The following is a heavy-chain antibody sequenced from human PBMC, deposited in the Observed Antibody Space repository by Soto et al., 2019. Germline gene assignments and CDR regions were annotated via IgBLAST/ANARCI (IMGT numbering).Heavy chain of an antibody. V-gene: IGHV3-23*01. CDR1: GFTFSSYA. Sequence: EVQLLESGGGLVQPGGSLRLSCAASGFTFSSYAMSWVRQAPGKGLEWVSAISGSGGSTYYADSVKGRFTISRDNSKKKRQLQINSLIADDEAGYYCAKSDLKYDDILGRVQFGAFDIWGQGTMVTVSS. CDR3: AKSDLKYDDILGRVQFGAFDI. J-gene: IGHJ3*02. D-gene: IGHD3-16*01. CDR2: ISGSGGST.